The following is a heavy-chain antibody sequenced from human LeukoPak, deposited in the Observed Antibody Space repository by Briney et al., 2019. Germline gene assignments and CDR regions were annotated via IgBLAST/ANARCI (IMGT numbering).Heavy chain of an antibody. D-gene: IGHD1-1*01. V-gene: IGHV6-1*01. CDR2: TYYRSKWYN. Sequence: SQTLSLTCAISGDSVSSSSAAWSWIRQSPSRGLEWLGRTYYRSKWYNDYAVSVKSRITINPDTSKNQFSLQLNSMAPEDTAVYYCAREGSEGYLFDYWGQGTLATVSS. CDR1: GDSVSSSSAA. CDR3: AREGSEGYLFDY. J-gene: IGHJ4*02.